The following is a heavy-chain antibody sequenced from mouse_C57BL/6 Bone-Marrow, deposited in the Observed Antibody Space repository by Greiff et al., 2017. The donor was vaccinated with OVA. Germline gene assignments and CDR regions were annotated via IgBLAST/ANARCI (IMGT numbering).Heavy chain of an antibody. CDR2: IYPSDSDT. V-gene: IGHV1-74*01. D-gene: IGHD2-5*01. Sequence: VQLQQPGAELVKPGASVKVSCKASGYTFTSYWMHWVKQRPGQGLEWIGRIYPSDSDTNYNQKFKGKATLTVDKSSSTAYMELSSLTSEDSAVYYCAKSNYGEFAYWGQGTLVTVSA. J-gene: IGHJ3*01. CDR3: AKSNYGEFAY. CDR1: GYTFTSYW.